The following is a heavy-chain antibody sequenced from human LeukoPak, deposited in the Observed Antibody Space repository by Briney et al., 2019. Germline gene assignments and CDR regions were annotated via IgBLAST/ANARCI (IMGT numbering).Heavy chain of an antibody. D-gene: IGHD2-2*01. V-gene: IGHV3-30*02. Sequence: PGGSLRLSCAASGFTFSSYGMHWVRQAPGKGLEWVAFIRYDGSNKYYADSVKGRFTISRDNSRNTLYLQMNSLRAEDTAVYYCAPYCSSTSCPGAYGDYSTDYWGQGTLVTVSS. J-gene: IGHJ4*02. CDR1: GFTFSSYG. CDR3: APYCSSTSCPGAYGDYSTDY. CDR2: IRYDGSNK.